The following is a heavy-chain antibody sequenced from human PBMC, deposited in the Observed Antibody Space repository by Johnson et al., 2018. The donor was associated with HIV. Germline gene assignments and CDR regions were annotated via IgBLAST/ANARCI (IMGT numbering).Heavy chain of an antibody. Sequence: VQLVESGGGLVQPGGSLRLSCAASGFTVSSNYMSWVRQAPGKGLEWVSVIYSGGTTDYAAPVKGRFTISRDDSKNTLYLQMNSLKTEDTAVYYCTAALRVKGIWGQGTMVTVSS. CDR3: TAALRVKGI. CDR1: GFTVSSNY. D-gene: IGHD6-13*01. V-gene: IGHV3-66*01. CDR2: IYSGGTT. J-gene: IGHJ3*02.